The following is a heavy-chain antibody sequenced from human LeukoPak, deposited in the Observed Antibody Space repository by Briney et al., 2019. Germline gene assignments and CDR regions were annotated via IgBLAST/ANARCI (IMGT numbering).Heavy chain of an antibody. D-gene: IGHD3-22*01. CDR2: ITASGGST. V-gene: IGHV3-23*01. J-gene: IGHJ4*02. CDR1: GFTFSTYG. CDR3: AKHQLSYYDG. Sequence: GGSLRLSCAASGFTFSTYGLSWVRQPPGKGLEWVSAITASGGSTYYADSVKGRFTISRDNSKNTLYLQINCLRAEDMAIYYCAKHQLSYYDGWGQGTRVTVPS.